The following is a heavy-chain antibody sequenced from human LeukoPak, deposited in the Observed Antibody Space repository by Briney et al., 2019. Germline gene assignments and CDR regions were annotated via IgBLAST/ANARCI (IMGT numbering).Heavy chain of an antibody. V-gene: IGHV3-74*01. CDR1: GFTFSSYW. CDR2: INSDGSST. Sequence: HSGGSLRLSCAASGFTFSSYWMHWVRQAPGKGLVWVSRINSDGSSTSYADSVKGRFTISRDNAKNTLYLQMNSLRAEDTAVYYCARGALRTLPNFDWLLRHPYYYYYMDVWGKGTTVTVSS. CDR3: ARGALRTLPNFDWLLRHPYYYYYMDV. J-gene: IGHJ6*03. D-gene: IGHD3-9*01.